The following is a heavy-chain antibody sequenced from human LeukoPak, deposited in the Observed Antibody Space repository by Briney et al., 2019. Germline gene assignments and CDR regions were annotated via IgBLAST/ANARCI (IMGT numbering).Heavy chain of an antibody. CDR3: AREIGSSLPPYYYYYYMDV. CDR2: ISRNGGST. J-gene: IGHJ6*03. Sequence: GGSLRLSCAASGFTFSSYAMHWVRQAPGKGLEYVSAISRNGGSTYYANSVKGRFTISRDNSKNTLYLQMGSLRAEDMAVYYCAREIGSSLPPYYYYYYMDVWGKGTTVTVSS. D-gene: IGHD6-6*01. CDR1: GFTFSSYA. V-gene: IGHV3-64*01.